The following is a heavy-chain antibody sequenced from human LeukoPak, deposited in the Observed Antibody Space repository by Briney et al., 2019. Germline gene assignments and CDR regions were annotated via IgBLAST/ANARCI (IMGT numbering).Heavy chain of an antibody. Sequence: AGSLRLSCAASGFTFSTYDLNWVRQVPGKGLEWVSYISSSGSPIYYADSVRGRFTISTDNAKNSLYLQMHSLRAEDTAVYYCARDLRGNSYGSVDFWGQGTLVTVSS. CDR1: GFTFSTYD. CDR3: ARDLRGNSYGSVDF. CDR2: ISSSGSPI. J-gene: IGHJ4*02. D-gene: IGHD5-18*01. V-gene: IGHV3-48*01.